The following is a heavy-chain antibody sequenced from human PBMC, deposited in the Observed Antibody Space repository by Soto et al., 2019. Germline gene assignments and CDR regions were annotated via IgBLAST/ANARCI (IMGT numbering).Heavy chain of an antibody. J-gene: IGHJ6*02. D-gene: IGHD3-10*01. V-gene: IGHV5-51*01. CDR3: ARQITMVRGATYGMDV. CDR1: GDSFTGSW. CDR2: IFPGDSDT. Sequence: GESLKISCKDSGDSFTGSWIGWVRQMPGKGLEWMGIIFPGDSDTRYSPSFQGQVTMSVDKSIRTAYLQWSSLKASDTAVYYCARQITMVRGATYGMDVWGQGTTVTVSS.